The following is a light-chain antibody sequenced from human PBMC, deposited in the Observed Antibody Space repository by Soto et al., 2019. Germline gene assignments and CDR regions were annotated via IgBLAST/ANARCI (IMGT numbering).Light chain of an antibody. CDR1: SSDIGGYNM. Sequence: QSVLTQPASVSGSPGQSITISCTGTSSDIGGYNMVSWYQQHPRKAPKLMIYEVTNRPSGISDRFSASKSSNTASLTISGLQAEDEGDYYCSSYTRAKTYVFGTGTKVTVL. J-gene: IGLJ1*01. CDR3: SSYTRAKTYV. CDR2: EVT. V-gene: IGLV2-14*01.